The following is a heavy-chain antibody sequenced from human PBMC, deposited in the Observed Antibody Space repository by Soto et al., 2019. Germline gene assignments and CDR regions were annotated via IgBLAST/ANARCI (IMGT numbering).Heavy chain of an antibody. V-gene: IGHV5-51*01. D-gene: IGHD1-1*01. CDR2: VYPGASAT. CDR1: GSRFTSYW. J-gene: IGHJ4*02. Sequence: GGPLNIPCPGPGSRFTSYWLGCTRPMPRKGLELMGIVYPGASATRYSHSFQGQITISADKSSRTAYLQWSNLKASDSSIYDCARGSNDSVGLFYWGQGALVTVSS. CDR3: ARGSNDSVGLFY.